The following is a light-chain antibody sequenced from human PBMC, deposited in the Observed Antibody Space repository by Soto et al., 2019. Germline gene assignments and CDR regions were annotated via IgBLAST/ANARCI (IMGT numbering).Light chain of an antibody. J-gene: IGLJ3*02. V-gene: IGLV1-44*01. CDR2: SNV. CDR1: SSNIGSNT. CDR3: AAWDGSLHGWV. Sequence: QSVLTQAPSASGTPGQRVTISCSGSSSNIGSNTVSWYQQVPGTAPKVLIYSNVQRPSGVPDRFSGSKSGTSASLAIGGLQSEDEADYYCAAWDGSLHGWVFGGEIEVTVL.